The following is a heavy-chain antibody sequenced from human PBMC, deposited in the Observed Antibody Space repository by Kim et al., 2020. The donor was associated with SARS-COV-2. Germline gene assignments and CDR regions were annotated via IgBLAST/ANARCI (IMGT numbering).Heavy chain of an antibody. CDR3: AREGYSSEFDY. J-gene: IGHJ4*02. V-gene: IGHV3-53*04. D-gene: IGHD3-16*02. CDR2: IYSGSST. Sequence: GGSLRLSCAASGFTVSSNYMSWVRQAPGKGLEWVSVIYSGSSTYYADSVKGRFTISRHNSKNTLYLQMNSLRADDTAVYYYAREGYSSEFDYWGQGTLVT. CDR1: GFTVSSNY.